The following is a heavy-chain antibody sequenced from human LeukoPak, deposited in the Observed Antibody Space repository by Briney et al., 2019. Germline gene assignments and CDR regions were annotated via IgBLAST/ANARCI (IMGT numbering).Heavy chain of an antibody. CDR1: GFPFNHYG. D-gene: IGHD3-22*01. V-gene: IGHV3-30*18. J-gene: IGHJ4*02. Sequence: GRSLRLSCVASGFPFNHYGIHWVRQSPGKGLEWVAVISYDATNEYFADSVKGRFTISRDNPKNTLYLQMISLRDEDTAIYYCAKGAEYFYDSSGLIDFWGQGTLVTVSS. CDR3: AKGAEYFYDSSGLIDF. CDR2: ISYDATNE.